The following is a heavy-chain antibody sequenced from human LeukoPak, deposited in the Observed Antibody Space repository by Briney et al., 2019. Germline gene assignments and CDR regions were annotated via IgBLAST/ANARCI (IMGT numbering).Heavy chain of an antibody. D-gene: IGHD2/OR15-2a*01. CDR1: GFTFSSYA. CDR2: ISGSGGST. Sequence: GGSLRLSCAASGFTFSSYAMSWVRQAPGKGLEWVSTISGSGGSTYYADSVKGRFTISRDNSKNMVFLQMDSLRAEDTAVYYCARDFPFRDWGQGTLVTVSS. CDR3: ARDFPFRD. J-gene: IGHJ4*02. V-gene: IGHV3-23*01.